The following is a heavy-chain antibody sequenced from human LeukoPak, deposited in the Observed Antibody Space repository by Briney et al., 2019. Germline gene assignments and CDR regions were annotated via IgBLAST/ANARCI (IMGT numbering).Heavy chain of an antibody. J-gene: IGHJ4*02. CDR1: GFTFSNAW. Sequence: PGGSLRLSCAASGFTFSNAWMSWVRQAPGKGLEWVGRIKSKTDGETTDYAAPVKGRFSISRDDSKNTLYLQMNSLKTEDTAVYYCTTLRAAAGPYWGQGTLVTVSS. CDR2: IKSKTDGETT. CDR3: TTLRAAAGPY. D-gene: IGHD6-13*01. V-gene: IGHV3-15*01.